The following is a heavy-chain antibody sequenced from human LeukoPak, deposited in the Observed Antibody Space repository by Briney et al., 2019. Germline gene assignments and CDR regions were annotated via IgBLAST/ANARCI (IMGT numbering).Heavy chain of an antibody. Sequence: ASVKLSCKASGYTFSAYYIHWVRQAPGHGLEWMGWINPDNGGTNYLEKFQGRVTMTRDTSITTAYMELSRLRSDDTAVYYCARDYGLHSSGYGPFDLWGPGALITVSS. CDR3: ARDYGLHSSGYGPFDL. CDR1: GYTFSAYY. V-gene: IGHV1-2*02. CDR2: INPDNGGT. D-gene: IGHD3-22*01. J-gene: IGHJ2*01.